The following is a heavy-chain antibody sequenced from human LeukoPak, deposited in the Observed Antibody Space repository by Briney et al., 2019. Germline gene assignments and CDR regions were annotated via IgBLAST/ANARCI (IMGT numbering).Heavy chain of an antibody. Sequence: RGESLKISCKGSGYSFTSYWIGWVRQMPGKGLEWMGITYPGDSDTRYSPSFQGQVTISADKSISTAYLQWSSLKASDTAMYYCATLDCSSIRCYEGGHYYYMDVWGKGTTVTVSS. V-gene: IGHV5-51*01. CDR3: ATLDCSSIRCYEGGHYYYMDV. CDR2: TYPGDSDT. J-gene: IGHJ6*03. D-gene: IGHD2-2*01. CDR1: GYSFTSYW.